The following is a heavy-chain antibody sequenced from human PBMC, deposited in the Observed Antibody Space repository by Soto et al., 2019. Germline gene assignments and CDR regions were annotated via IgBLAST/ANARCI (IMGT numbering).Heavy chain of an antibody. CDR1: GFTFTGAW. V-gene: IGHV3-7*04. J-gene: IGHJ4*02. Sequence: EVQLVESGGGLVQPGGSLRLTCAASGFTFTGAWMSWVRQAPGKGLEWVANVNKDGSDRYYVDSVKGRFTISRDNAKNSLYLQRNSLRADDTAVYYCARGGGNFDHWGQGTLVTVSS. CDR3: ARGGGNFDH. CDR2: VNKDGSDR. D-gene: IGHD3-16*01.